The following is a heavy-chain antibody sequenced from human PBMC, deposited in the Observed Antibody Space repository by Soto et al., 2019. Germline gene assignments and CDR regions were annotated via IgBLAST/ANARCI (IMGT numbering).Heavy chain of an antibody. CDR1: GYTFTSND. J-gene: IGHJ5*02. V-gene: IGHV1-8*01. CDR3: ARMASFGSLNWFDP. CDR2: MNPGSGDT. Sequence: GASVKVSCKASGYTFTSNDVTWVRQATGQGLEWMGWMNPGSGDTGYAQKFQGRVTMTRNISIATAYMELSSLRSEDTAIYYCARMASFGSLNWFDPWGQGTLVTVS. D-gene: IGHD5-18*01.